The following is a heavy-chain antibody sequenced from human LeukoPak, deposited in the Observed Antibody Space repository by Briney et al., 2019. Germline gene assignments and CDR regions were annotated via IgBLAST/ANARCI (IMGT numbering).Heavy chain of an antibody. CDR2: ISGSSNSI. D-gene: IGHD4-17*01. V-gene: IGHV3-21*01. CDR3: ARDLYGDFSFDY. Sequence: TGASLRLSCAASGFTFSTYTMNWFRQAPGKGLDLVSSISGSSNSIYYTDSVKGRFTISRDNARNSLYLQMNSLRAEDTAVYYCARDLYGDFSFDYWGQGTLVTVSS. CDR1: GFTFSTYT. J-gene: IGHJ4*02.